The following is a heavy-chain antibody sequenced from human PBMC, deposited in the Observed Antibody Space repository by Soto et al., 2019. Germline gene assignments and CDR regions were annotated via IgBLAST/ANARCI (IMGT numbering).Heavy chain of an antibody. CDR1: GFTFSSYA. Sequence: EVQLLESGGGLVQPGGSLRLSCAASGFTFSSYAMSWVRQAPGKGLEWVSAISGSGGSTYYEDSVKGRITISRDNSKNTLYLQRNSQRAEDTAVYYCAKDPGWLVLGKYFDYWGQGTLVSVSS. J-gene: IGHJ4*02. V-gene: IGHV3-23*01. D-gene: IGHD6-19*01. CDR3: AKDPGWLVLGKYFDY. CDR2: ISGSGGST.